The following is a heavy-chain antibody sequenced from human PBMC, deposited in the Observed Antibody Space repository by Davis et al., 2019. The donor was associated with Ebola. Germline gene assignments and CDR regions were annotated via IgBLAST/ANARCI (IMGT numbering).Heavy chain of an antibody. CDR2: TYYTSKWCN. CDR3: VRVQWRAGKAFDI. V-gene: IGHV6-1*01. J-gene: IGHJ3*02. CDR1: GASVSGSSNGA. D-gene: IGHD6-19*01. Sequence: PSETLSLTCALSGASVSGSSNGAWNWIRQSPSRGLEWLGRTYYTSKWCNDYAVSVKSRITVNPDTSKNQLSLLLNSVTPEDTAVYYCVRVQWRAGKAFDIWGQGTMVTVSS.